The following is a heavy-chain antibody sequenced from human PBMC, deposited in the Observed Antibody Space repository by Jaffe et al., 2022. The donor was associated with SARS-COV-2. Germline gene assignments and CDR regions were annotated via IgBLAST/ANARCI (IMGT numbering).Heavy chain of an antibody. Sequence: EVQLVESGGGLVKPGGSLRLSCAASGFTFSSYTMNWVRQAPGKGLEWVSSIDSSSRYIYYADSLKGRFTISRDNAKNSLFLQISSLTAEDTAVYYCAREDQTVGATVDSWGQGILVTVSS. CDR3: AREDQTVGATVDS. CDR1: GFTFSSYT. D-gene: IGHD1-26*01. CDR2: IDSSSRYI. J-gene: IGHJ4*02. V-gene: IGHV3-21*01.